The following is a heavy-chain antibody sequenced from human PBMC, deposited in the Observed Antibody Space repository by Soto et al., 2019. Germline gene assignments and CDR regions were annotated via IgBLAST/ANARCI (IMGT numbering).Heavy chain of an antibody. CDR2: IIPFGEIT. CDR1: GGPFSSYV. V-gene: IGHV1-69*04. CDR3: AREGPGVKFDF. Sequence: QVQLVQSGSEVKKPGSSVKVSCKASGGPFSSYVLSWVRQAPGQGLEWMGRIIPFGEITNFAQKFQDRVTITADTATSTAYMELRSLKSEDTAVYYCAREGPGVKFDFWGQGTLVTVSS. D-gene: IGHD3-10*01. J-gene: IGHJ4*02.